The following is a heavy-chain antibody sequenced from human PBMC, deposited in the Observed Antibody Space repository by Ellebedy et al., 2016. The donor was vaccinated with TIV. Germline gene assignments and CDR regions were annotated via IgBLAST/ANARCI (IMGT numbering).Heavy chain of an antibody. J-gene: IGHJ3*01. V-gene: IGHV3-30*04. CDR2: ISFDGSTK. CDR3: ARGSPDYYDNRPYPFDL. Sequence: GGSLRLSXAASGFVFHTYAVHWVRQAPGKGLEWVALISFDGSTKLYADSVKGRFTISRDNAKNTLSLQMNSLGGDDTAVYYCARGSPDYYDNRPYPFDLWGQGTMVTVSS. CDR1: GFVFHTYA. D-gene: IGHD3-22*01.